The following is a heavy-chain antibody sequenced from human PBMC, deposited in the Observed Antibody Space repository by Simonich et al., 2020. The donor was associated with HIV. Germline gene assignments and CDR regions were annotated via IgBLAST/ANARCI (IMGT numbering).Heavy chain of an antibody. V-gene: IGHV3-21*01. Sequence: EVQLVESGGGLVKPGGSLRLSCAASGFTFSSYTENWVRQSPGKGLEWVSSISSSSSYIYYADPVKGRFTISRDNAKNSLYLEMNSLRAEDTAVYYCARESSSWFDYYYGMDVWGQGTTVTVSS. D-gene: IGHD6-13*01. J-gene: IGHJ6*02. CDR2: ISSSSSYI. CDR1: GFTFSSYT. CDR3: ARESSSWFDYYYGMDV.